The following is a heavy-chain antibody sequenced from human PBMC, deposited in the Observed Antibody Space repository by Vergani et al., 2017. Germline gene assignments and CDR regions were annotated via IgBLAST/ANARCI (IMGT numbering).Heavy chain of an antibody. V-gene: IGHV3-23*01. CDR1: GFTFSSRA. Sequence: EVQVLQSEGAVVQPGGSLRLSCVASGFTFSSRAMRWVRQGKGQGLEWVSSIKNTGDSTHYADPVKGRFTISRDNSKNTLYLQMNSLRYEDTAVYYCGRGSDNYNWGQGTMVTVSS. D-gene: IGHD5-24*01. J-gene: IGHJ4*02. CDR2: IKNTGDST. CDR3: GRGSDNYN.